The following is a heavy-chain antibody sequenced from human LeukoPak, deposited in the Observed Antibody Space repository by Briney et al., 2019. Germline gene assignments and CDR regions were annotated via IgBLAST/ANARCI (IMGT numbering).Heavy chain of an antibody. V-gene: IGHV1-69*13. CDR3: VFDSSGYLSRSLPPYFDS. J-gene: IGHJ4*02. CDR1: GGTFSSYA. CDR2: IIPIFGTA. D-gene: IGHD3-22*01. Sequence: SVKVSCKASGGTFSSYAISWVRQAPGQGLEWMGGIIPIFGTANYAQKFQGRVTITADESTSTAYMELSSLRSEDTAVYYCVFDSSGYLSRSLPPYFDSWGQGTLVTVSS.